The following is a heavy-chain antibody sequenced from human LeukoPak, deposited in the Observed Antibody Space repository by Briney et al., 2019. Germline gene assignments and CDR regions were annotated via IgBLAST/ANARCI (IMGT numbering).Heavy chain of an antibody. D-gene: IGHD6-13*01. J-gene: IGHJ4*02. CDR2: IFYTGDS. V-gene: IGHV4-59*01. Sequence: SETLSLTCTVSGVSSSSSYWSWIRQPPGKGLEWIGYIFYTGDSNHNPSFKSRVSISLDTSKDQISLKLSSVTAADTAVYYCAGRPRSWVEYSSSSIFYDYWGQGTLVTVSS. CDR1: GVSSSSSY. CDR3: AGRPRSWVEYSSSSIFYDY.